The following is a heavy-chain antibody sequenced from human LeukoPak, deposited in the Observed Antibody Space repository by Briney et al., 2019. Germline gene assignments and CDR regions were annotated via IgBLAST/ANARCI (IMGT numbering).Heavy chain of an antibody. V-gene: IGHV3-11*04. CDR1: GFTFSDYY. D-gene: IGHD3-22*01. J-gene: IGHJ5*02. CDR3: ARMYYYDPAWFDP. Sequence: GGSLRLSCAASGFTFSDYYMSWFRQAPGKGPEWVSYISSSGSTIYYADSVKGRFTISRDNAKNSLYLQMNSLRAEDTAVYYCARMYYYDPAWFDPWGQGTLVTVSS. CDR2: ISSSGSTI.